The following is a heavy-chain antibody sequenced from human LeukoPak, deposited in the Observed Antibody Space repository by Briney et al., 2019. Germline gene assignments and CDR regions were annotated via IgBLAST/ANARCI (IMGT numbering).Heavy chain of an antibody. Sequence: ASVTVSCTASGYTFTSYDINWVRHATGQGLERMGWMNPNSGNTGYAQKFQGRVTMTRNTSISTAYMELSSLRSEDTAVYYCARRGDDSSGYLPDYWGQGTLVTVSS. CDR2: MNPNSGNT. CDR1: GYTFTSYD. V-gene: IGHV1-8*01. J-gene: IGHJ4*02. CDR3: ARRGDDSSGYLPDY. D-gene: IGHD3-22*01.